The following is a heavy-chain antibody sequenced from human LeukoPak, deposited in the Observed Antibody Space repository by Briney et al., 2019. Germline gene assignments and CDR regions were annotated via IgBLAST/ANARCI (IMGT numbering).Heavy chain of an antibody. CDR3: ATAAGVSDYYYYYHMDV. V-gene: IGHV4-59*08. D-gene: IGHD6-13*01. Sequence: SETLSLTCTVSGGSISSYYWSWIRQPPGKGLEWIGYIYYSGSTNYNPSLKSRVTMSVDTSKNQFSLKLSSVTAADTAVYYCATAAGVSDYYYYYHMDVWGKGTTVTISS. CDR1: GGSISSYY. CDR2: IYYSGST. J-gene: IGHJ6*03.